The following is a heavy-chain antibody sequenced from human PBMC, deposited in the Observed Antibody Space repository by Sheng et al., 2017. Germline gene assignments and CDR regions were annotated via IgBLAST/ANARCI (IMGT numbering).Heavy chain of an antibody. CDR3: ATDREYSSSWSNYYYGMDV. D-gene: IGHD6-13*01. V-gene: IGHV1-24*01. CDR1: GYTLTELS. Sequence: QVQLVQSGAEVKKPGASVKVSCKVSGYTLTELSMHWVRQAPGKGLEWMGGFDPEDGETIYAQKFQGRVTMTEDTSTDTAYMELSSLRSEDTAVYYCATDREYSSSWSNYYYGMDVWGQGTTVTVSS. J-gene: IGHJ6*02. CDR2: FDPEDGET.